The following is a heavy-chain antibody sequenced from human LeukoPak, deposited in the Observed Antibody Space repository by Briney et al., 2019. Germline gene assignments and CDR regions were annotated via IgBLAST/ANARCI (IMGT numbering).Heavy chain of an antibody. CDR1: GFTFSNAW. D-gene: IGHD3-22*01. V-gene: IGHV3-15*07. CDR2: IKSKTDGGTT. Sequence: GGSLRLSCAASGFTFSNAWMNWVRQAPGRGLEWVGRIKSKTDGGTTDYATPVKGRFTISRDDSENTLYLQMRGLKTEDTAVYYCATPYYYDSRGYYGIDYWGQGTLVTVSS. CDR3: ATPYYYDSRGYYGIDY. J-gene: IGHJ4*02.